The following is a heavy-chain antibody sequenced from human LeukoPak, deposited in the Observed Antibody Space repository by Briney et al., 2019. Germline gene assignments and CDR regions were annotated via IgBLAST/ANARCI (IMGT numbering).Heavy chain of an antibody. Sequence: GGSLRLSCAASGFTFSSYGMHWVRQAPGKGLEWVAFIRYDGSNKYYADSVKGRFTISRDNSKNTLYLQMNGLRAEDTAVYYCAKGRSGSYRYYYYYMDVWGKGTTVTVSS. V-gene: IGHV3-30*02. CDR1: GFTFSSYG. J-gene: IGHJ6*03. CDR2: IRYDGSNK. CDR3: AKGRSGSYRYYYYYMDV. D-gene: IGHD1-26*01.